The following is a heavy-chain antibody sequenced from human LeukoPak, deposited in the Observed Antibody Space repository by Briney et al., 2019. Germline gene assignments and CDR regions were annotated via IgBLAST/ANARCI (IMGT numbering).Heavy chain of an antibody. V-gene: IGHV3-48*04. J-gene: IGHJ4*02. CDR3: ARDGLWFGELAFDY. Sequence: PTGGSLRLSCAASGFTFSSYTMNWVRQAPGKGLEWVSYISSSSSALYYADSVKGRFTISRDNAKNSLYLQMNSLRAEDTAVYYCARDGLWFGELAFDYWGQGTLVTVSS. CDR2: ISSSSSAL. CDR1: GFTFSSYT. D-gene: IGHD3-10*01.